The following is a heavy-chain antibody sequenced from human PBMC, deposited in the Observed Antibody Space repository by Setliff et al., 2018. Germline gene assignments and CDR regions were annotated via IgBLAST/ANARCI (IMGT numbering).Heavy chain of an antibody. CDR2: IIPVFGTA. Sequence: ASVKVSCKASGGTFSSYTISWVRQAPGQGLEWMGRIIPVFGTANYAQKFQGRVSITADKSTSTAYMELSSLRSEDTAVYYCARYRVVPAALNWFDPWGQGTLVTVSS. CDR1: GGTFSSYT. V-gene: IGHV1-69*08. D-gene: IGHD2-2*01. CDR3: ARYRVVPAALNWFDP. J-gene: IGHJ5*02.